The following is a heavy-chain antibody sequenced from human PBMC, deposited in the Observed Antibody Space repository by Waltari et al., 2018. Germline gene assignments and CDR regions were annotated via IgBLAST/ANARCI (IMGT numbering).Heavy chain of an antibody. CDR1: GFTFSSYY. J-gene: IGHJ3*01. CDR3: AKRLLEPQVGAFDV. Sequence: EVQLLQSGGGLVQPGGSLRLSCAASGFTFSSYYMSWFRQAPGKGLEWVSAISGGAQATLYADSGKGRFSSARDKSKNTLALQVSSLRAEDSAVYYCAKRLLEPQVGAFDVWGQGTMVTVSS. D-gene: IGHD3-3*01. V-gene: IGHV3-23*01. CDR2: ISGGAQAT.